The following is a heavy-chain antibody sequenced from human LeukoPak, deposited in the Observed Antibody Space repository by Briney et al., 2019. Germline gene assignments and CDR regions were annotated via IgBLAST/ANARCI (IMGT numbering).Heavy chain of an antibody. Sequence: PSETLPLTCTVSGGSISSYWSWIRQSPGKGLEWIGYIYFSGTTNYNPSLKSRLTITIDTSRNQFSLKLSSVTAADTAIYYCVSGGSYLTKWGQGTLVTVSS. D-gene: IGHD3-10*01. J-gene: IGHJ4*02. CDR1: GGSISSY. V-gene: IGHV4-59*01. CDR2: IYFSGTT. CDR3: VSGGSYLTK.